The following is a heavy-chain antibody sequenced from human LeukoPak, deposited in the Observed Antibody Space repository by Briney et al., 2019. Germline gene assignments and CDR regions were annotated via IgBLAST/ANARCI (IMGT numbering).Heavy chain of an antibody. V-gene: IGHV1-2*02. J-gene: IGHJ6*03. Sequence: ASVKVSCKASGYTFTGYYMHWVRQAPGQGLGWMGWINPNSGGTSYAQKFQGRVTMTRDTSISTGYMELSRLRSDDTAVYYCARLALQQLAYYYYYYMDVWGKGTTVTVSS. CDR2: INPNSGGT. CDR1: GYTFTGYY. D-gene: IGHD6-13*01. CDR3: ARLALQQLAYYYYYYMDV.